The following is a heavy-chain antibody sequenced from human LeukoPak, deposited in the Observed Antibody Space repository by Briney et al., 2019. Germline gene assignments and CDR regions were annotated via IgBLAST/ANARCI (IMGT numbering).Heavy chain of an antibody. D-gene: IGHD3-9*01. Sequence: PGASLLLSCAASGFIFRNYAMSWVRQAPGKGLEWVSAITGSGDTTYYADSVKGRFTISRDNSKNTLYVEMNTLRAEDTAVYYCAKWGDYDILTGYYVSDFWGQGTLVTVSS. CDR1: GFIFRNYA. V-gene: IGHV3-23*01. CDR2: ITGSGDTT. J-gene: IGHJ4*02. CDR3: AKWGDYDILTGYYVSDF.